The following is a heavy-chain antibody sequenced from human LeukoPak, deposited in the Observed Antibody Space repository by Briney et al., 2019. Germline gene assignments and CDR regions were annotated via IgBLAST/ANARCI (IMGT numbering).Heavy chain of an antibody. Sequence: GASVKVSCKASGYTFTSYYMHWVRQAPGQGLEWMGIINPSGGSASYAQKFQGRVTMTRDTSTSTVYMELSSLRSEDTAVYYCARVGHSYPFDYWGQGTLVTVSS. CDR2: INPSGGSA. D-gene: IGHD2-15*01. V-gene: IGHV1-46*01. CDR3: ARVGHSYPFDY. J-gene: IGHJ4*02. CDR1: GYTFTSYY.